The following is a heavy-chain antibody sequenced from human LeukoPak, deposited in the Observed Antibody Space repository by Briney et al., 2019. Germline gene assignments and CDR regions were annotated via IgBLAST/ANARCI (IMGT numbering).Heavy chain of an antibody. CDR3: ATRYQLLWRTYYFDS. J-gene: IGHJ4*02. CDR2: FDPEDGEA. CDR1: GYTLTGLP. Sequence: ASVKVSCKVSGYTLTGLPMHWVRQTPGKGLEWLGGFDPEDGEAIYAQKFQGRVTMTEDTSTDTAYMELSSLRSEDTAVYYCATRYQLLWRTYYFDSWGQGTLVSVSS. D-gene: IGHD2-2*01. V-gene: IGHV1-24*01.